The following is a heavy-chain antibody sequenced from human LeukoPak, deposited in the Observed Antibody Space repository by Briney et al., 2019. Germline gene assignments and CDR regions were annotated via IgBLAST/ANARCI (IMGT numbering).Heavy chain of an antibody. CDR1: GFTFSSYG. Sequence: GGSLRLSCAASGFTFSSYGMHWVRQAPGKGLEWVAVISYDGSNKYYADSVKGRFTISRDNAKNSVYPQMNSLRGEDTAVYYCATFHEPWGQGTLVTVSS. D-gene: IGHD2/OR15-2a*01. CDR2: ISYDGSNK. CDR3: ATFHEP. J-gene: IGHJ5*02. V-gene: IGHV3-30*03.